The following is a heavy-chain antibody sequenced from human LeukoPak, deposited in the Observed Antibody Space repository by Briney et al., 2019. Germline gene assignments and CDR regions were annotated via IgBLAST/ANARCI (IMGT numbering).Heavy chain of an antibody. V-gene: IGHV1-24*01. D-gene: IGHD6-19*01. CDR2: FDPEDGET. Sequence: ASVKVSCKVSGYTLTELSMHWVRQAPGKGLERMGGFDPEDGETIYAQKFQGRVTMTEDTSTDTAYMELSSLRSEDTAVYYCATAVAGPWNFDYWGQGTLVTVSS. CDR3: ATAVAGPWNFDY. CDR1: GYTLTELS. J-gene: IGHJ4*02.